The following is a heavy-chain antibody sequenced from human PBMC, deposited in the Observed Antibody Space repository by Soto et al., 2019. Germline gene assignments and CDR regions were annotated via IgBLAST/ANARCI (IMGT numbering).Heavy chain of an antibody. CDR1: GGSISSYY. J-gene: IGHJ4*02. V-gene: IGHV4-59*01. CDR2: IYYSGST. D-gene: IGHD6-6*01. CDR3: ARVGRSSSYYFDY. Sequence: SETLSLTCTVSGGSISSYYWSWIRQPPGKGLEWIGYIYYSGSTNYNPSLKSRVTISVDTSKNQFSLKLSSVTAADTAVYYCARVGRSSSYYFDYWGQGTLVTVSS.